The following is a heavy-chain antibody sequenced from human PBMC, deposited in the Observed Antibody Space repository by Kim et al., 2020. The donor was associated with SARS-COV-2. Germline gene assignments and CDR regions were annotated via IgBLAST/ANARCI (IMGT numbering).Heavy chain of an antibody. CDR1: GGSISSSSYY. CDR2: IYYSGST. V-gene: IGHV4-39*01. J-gene: IGHJ4*02. D-gene: IGHD3-16*02. Sequence: SETLSLTCTVSGGSISSSSYYWGWIRQPPGKGLEWIGSIYYSGSTYYNPSLKSRVTISVDTSTNQFSLKLSSVTAADTAVYYCARLSSFMITFGGVIVPSSYYFDYWGQGPLVTFSS. CDR3: ARLSSFMITFGGVIVPSSYYFDY.